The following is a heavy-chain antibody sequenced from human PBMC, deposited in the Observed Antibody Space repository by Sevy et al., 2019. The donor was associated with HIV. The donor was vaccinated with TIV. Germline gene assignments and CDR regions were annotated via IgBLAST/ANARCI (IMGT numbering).Heavy chain of an antibody. V-gene: IGHV3-23*01. CDR1: GFTFNNYA. CDR2: ISGSGGSI. J-gene: IGHJ2*01. CDR3: AKALSGSARNWYFDL. D-gene: IGHD3-10*01. Sequence: GGSLRLSCAASGFTFNNYALSWVRQAPGKGLESVSAISGSGGSIYFADSVRGRFTISRFNSRETLELQMNGLRVEDTAVYYCAKALSGSARNWYFDLWGRGTLVTVSS.